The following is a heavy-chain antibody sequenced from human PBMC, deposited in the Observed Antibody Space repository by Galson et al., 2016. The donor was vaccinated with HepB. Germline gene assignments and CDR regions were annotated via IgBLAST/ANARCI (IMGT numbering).Heavy chain of an antibody. CDR1: GFSLATSGVA. D-gene: IGHD3-10*01. V-gene: IGHV2-5*02. J-gene: IGHJ5*02. CDR2: IYWDDDK. CDR3: AHRPPGFGEFFNWFDP. Sequence: PALVKPTQTLTLTCTFSGFSLATSGVAVGWIRRPPGKALEWLGVIYWDDDKRYSQYLKSRLTISKDTSKNQVVLTMTNMDSVDTATYFCAHRPPGFGEFFNWFDPCGQGTLVTVSS.